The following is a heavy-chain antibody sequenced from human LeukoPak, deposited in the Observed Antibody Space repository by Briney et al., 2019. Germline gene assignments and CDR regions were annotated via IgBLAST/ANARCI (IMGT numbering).Heavy chain of an antibody. CDR1: GFTFNSYA. V-gene: IGHV3-23*01. CDR2: ISGSGGST. J-gene: IGHJ4*02. D-gene: IGHD3-22*01. CDR3: AKGGITMIVVVIQYYFDY. Sequence: GGSLRLSCAASGFTFNSYAMSWVRQAPGKGLEWVSAISGSGGSTYYADSVKGRFTISRDNSKNTLYLQMNSLRAEDTDVYYCAKGGITMIVVVIQYYFDYWGQGTLVTVSS.